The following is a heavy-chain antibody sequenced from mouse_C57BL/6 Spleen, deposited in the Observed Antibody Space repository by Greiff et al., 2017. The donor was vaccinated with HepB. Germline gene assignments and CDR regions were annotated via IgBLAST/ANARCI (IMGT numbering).Heavy chain of an antibody. CDR1: GYAFSSSW. J-gene: IGHJ2*01. CDR2: IYPGDGDT. CDR3: YGSYAMDY. V-gene: IGHV1-82*01. Sequence: QVQLQQSGPELVKPGASVKISCKASGYAFSSSWMNWVKQRPGKGLEWIGRIYPGDGDTNYNGKFKGKATLTADKSSSTAYMQLSSLTSEDSAVYFCYGSYAMDYWGQGTTLTVSS. D-gene: IGHD1-1*01.